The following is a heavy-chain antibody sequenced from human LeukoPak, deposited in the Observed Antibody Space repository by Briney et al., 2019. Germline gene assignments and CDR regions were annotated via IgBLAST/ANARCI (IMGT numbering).Heavy chain of an antibody. J-gene: IGHJ1*01. V-gene: IGHV3-21*06. Sequence: PGGSLRLSCAASGFIFNSYTMNWVRQAPGKGLEWVSSISFSSDYIYYSDSVRGRFTISRDNAKSSLYLQMNSLRAEDTAMYFCARDLRGFWNGPQDSWGQGTLVIVSS. CDR2: ISFSSDYI. D-gene: IGHD3-3*01. CDR3: ARDLRGFWNGPQDS. CDR1: GFIFNSYT.